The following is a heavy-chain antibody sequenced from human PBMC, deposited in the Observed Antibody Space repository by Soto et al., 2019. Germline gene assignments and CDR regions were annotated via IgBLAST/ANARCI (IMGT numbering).Heavy chain of an antibody. D-gene: IGHD1-1*01. CDR1: GYSISSGLY. CDR2: IYRGGIT. Sequence: SETLSLTCAVSGYSISSGLYWGWIRQPPGKGLEWIGTIYRGGITYYNPSLKSRVTISIDTSKNHFSLRLSSVTATDTAVYFCAIGNPDWFDPWGQGTLVTVS. V-gene: IGHV4-38-2*01. CDR3: AIGNPDWFDP. J-gene: IGHJ5*02.